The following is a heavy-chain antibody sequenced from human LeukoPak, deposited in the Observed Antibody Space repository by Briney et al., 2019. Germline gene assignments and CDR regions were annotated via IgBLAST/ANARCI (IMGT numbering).Heavy chain of an antibody. V-gene: IGHV3-30*18. CDR1: GFTFSSYG. CDR3: AQGGKTPEEFDY. CDR2: ISYDGSNK. Sequence: GGSLRLSCAASGFTFSSYGMHWVRQAPGKGLEWVAVISYDGSNKYYADSVKGRFTISRDNSKNTLYLQMNSLRAEDTAVYYCAQGGKTPEEFDYWGQGTLVTVSS. J-gene: IGHJ4*02. D-gene: IGHD3-16*01.